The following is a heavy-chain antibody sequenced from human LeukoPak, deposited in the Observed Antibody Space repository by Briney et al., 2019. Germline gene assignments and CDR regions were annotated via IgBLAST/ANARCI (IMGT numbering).Heavy chain of an antibody. V-gene: IGHV3-20*04. Sequence: GGSLRLSCAASGFRFDDYSMNWVRHVSGKGLEWVAGINWDGASTGYGGSMKGRFTISRDNGKNSLYLQMNSLRVEDTAVYYCGRVHCSTNSCYDYYDYYMDVSGKGTTVTVSS. J-gene: IGHJ6*03. D-gene: IGHD2-2*01. CDR2: INWDGAST. CDR1: GFRFDDYS. CDR3: GRVHCSTNSCYDYYDYYMDV.